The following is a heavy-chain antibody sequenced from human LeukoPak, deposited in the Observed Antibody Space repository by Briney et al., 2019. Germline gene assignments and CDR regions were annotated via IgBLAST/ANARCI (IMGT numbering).Heavy chain of an antibody. J-gene: IGHJ3*02. D-gene: IGHD5-12*01. Sequence: SETLSLTCAVYGGSFSGYYWSWIRHPPGKGLEWIGEINHSGSTNYNTSLKSRVTISVDTSKNKFSLKLSSVTAADTAVYYCARARSPIVAYAFDIWGQGTMVTVSS. V-gene: IGHV4-34*01. CDR2: INHSGST. CDR3: ARARSPIVAYAFDI. CDR1: GGSFSGYY.